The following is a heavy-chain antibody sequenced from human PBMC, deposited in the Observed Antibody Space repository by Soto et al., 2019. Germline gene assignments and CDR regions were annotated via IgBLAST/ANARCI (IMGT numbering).Heavy chain of an antibody. D-gene: IGHD3-3*01. CDR2: INHSGST. Sequence: SETLSLTCAVYGGSFSGYYCSWIRQPPGKGLEWIGEINHSGSTNYNPSLKSRVTISVDTSKNQFSLKLSSVTAADTAVYYCARGNRYPPFTNPYYMDVWGKGTTVTVSS. CDR3: ARGNRYPPFTNPYYMDV. J-gene: IGHJ6*03. V-gene: IGHV4-34*01. CDR1: GGSFSGYY.